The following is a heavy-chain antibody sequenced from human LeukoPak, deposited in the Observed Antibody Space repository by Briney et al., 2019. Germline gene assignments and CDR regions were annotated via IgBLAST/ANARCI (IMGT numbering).Heavy chain of an antibody. CDR2: IKQDGSQK. V-gene: IGHV3-7*03. CDR3: ARGGTTIDY. J-gene: IGHJ4*02. D-gene: IGHD2/OR15-2a*01. Sequence: PGRSLRLSCAASGFTFSSYGMHWVRQAPGKGLEWVANIKQDGSQKYYEDSVKGRFTISRDNAKNSLYLQMNSLRAEDTALYYCARGGTTIDYWGQGMLVTVSS. CDR1: GFTFSSYG.